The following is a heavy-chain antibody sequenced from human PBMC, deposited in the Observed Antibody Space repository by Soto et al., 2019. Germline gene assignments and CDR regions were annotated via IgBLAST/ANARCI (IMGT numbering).Heavy chain of an antibody. J-gene: IGHJ4*02. CDR1: GFTFSSYA. V-gene: IGHV3-23*01. CDR3: AKDPCSSTSCYIPAGGIYLGIYSEVDY. D-gene: IGHD2-2*02. Sequence: GGSLRLSCAASGFTFSSYAMSWVRQAPGKGLEWVSAISGSGGSTYYADSVKGRFTISRDNSKNTLYLQMNSLRAEDTAVYYCAKDPCSSTSCYIPAGGIYLGIYSEVDYWGQGTLVTVSS. CDR2: ISGSGGST.